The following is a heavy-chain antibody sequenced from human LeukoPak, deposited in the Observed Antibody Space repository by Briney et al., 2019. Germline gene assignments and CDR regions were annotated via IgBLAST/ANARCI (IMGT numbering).Heavy chain of an antibody. CDR1: GFTFSSYW. J-gene: IGHJ2*01. Sequence: PGGSRRLSCAASGFTFSSYWMSWVRQAPGKGLEWVANIKQDGSEKYYVDSVKGRFTISRDNAKNSLYLQMNSLRAEDTAVYYCARLIAVAATRYFDLWGRGTLVTVSS. CDR3: ARLIAVAATRYFDL. D-gene: IGHD6-19*01. CDR2: IKQDGSEK. V-gene: IGHV3-7*03.